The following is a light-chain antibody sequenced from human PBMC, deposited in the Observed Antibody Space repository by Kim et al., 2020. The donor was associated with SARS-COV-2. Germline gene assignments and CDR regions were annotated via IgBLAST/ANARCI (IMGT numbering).Light chain of an antibody. Sequence: PGDRAPLSCRARPLVNSNYLAWYQQQPGQAPRLLLYGASSRATAIPDRFSGSGSGTDFTLTINRLEPEDFAVYYCQQYDTSSYTFGQGTKLEIK. CDR3: QQYDTSSYT. CDR2: GAS. CDR1: PLVNSNY. J-gene: IGKJ2*01. V-gene: IGKV3-20*01.